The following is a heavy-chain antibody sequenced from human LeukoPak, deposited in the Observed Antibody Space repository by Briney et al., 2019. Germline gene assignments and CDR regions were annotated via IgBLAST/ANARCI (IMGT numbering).Heavy chain of an antibody. J-gene: IGHJ4*02. V-gene: IGHV3-23*01. CDR3: ANSEIPRGYSGYFGY. D-gene: IGHD5-12*01. CDR2: ISGSGGST. Sequence: PGGSLRLSCAASGFTFSSYGMSWVRQAPGKGLEWVSAISGSGGSTYYADSVKGRFTISRENSKNPLYLQMNSLRAEDTAVYYCANSEIPRGYSGYFGYWGQGTLVTVSS. CDR1: GFTFSSYG.